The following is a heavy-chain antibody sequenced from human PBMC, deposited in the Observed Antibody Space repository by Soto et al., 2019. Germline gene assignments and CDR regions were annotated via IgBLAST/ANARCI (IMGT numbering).Heavy chain of an antibody. CDR1: GGTFSSFV. CDR3: AAGEKSGYYVFDV. V-gene: IGHV1-69*01. J-gene: IGHJ6*02. D-gene: IGHD3-16*01. CDR2: TIPIFASA. Sequence: QVQLVQSGAEVKKPGSSVRVSCKASGGTFSSFVVIWVRQAPGQGLEWMGETIPIFASANYAQNFQGRVAINSDDFTNTVYMELSNLRSDDAAVYYCAAGEKSGYYVFDVWGQGTTVIVSS.